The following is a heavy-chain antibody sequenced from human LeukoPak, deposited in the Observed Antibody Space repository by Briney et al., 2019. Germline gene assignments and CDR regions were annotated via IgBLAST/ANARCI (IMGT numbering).Heavy chain of an antibody. D-gene: IGHD3-10*01. J-gene: IGHJ3*02. CDR3: ARGGWGGPAAFDI. CDR1: GYTFTGYY. V-gene: IGHV1-2*02. CDR2: INPNSGGT. Sequence: ASVKVSCKASGYTFTGYYMHWVRQAPGQGLEWMGWINPNSGGTNYAQKFQGRVTMTRNTSISTAYMELSSLRSEDTAVYYCARGGWGGPAAFDIWGQGTMVTVSS.